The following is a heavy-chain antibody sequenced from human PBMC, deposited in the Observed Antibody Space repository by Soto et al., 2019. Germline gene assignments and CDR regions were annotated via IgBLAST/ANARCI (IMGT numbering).Heavy chain of an antibody. CDR2: ISYDDGHKK. CDR1: ACTLSDYA. D-gene: IGHD4-17*01. Sequence: GRSMRLSCVASACTLSDYAVHWVRQAPGKGLEWVAVISYDDGHKKYYADSVKGRFTISRDNSKSTLYLQINNLRAEDTAVYYWARDKRDSYGDYGDYWGRGTRVTVSS. V-gene: IGHV3-30-3*01. CDR3: ARDKRDSYGDYGDY. J-gene: IGHJ4*02.